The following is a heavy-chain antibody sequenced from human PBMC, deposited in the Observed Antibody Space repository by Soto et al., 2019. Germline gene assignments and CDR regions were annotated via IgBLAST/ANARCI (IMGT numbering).Heavy chain of an antibody. CDR2: INPNSGGT. CDR3: ARDSDTAMASD. D-gene: IGHD5-18*01. V-gene: IGHV1-2*04. J-gene: IGHJ4*02. CDR1: GYTFTGYY. Sequence: ASVKFSCKASGYTFTGYYMHWVRQAPGQGLEWMGWINPNSGGTNYAQKFQGWVTMTRDTSISTAYMELSRLRSDDTAVYYCARDSDTAMASDWGQGTLVTVSS.